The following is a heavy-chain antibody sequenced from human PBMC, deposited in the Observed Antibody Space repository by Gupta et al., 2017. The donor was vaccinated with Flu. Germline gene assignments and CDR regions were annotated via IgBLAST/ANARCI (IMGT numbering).Heavy chain of an antibody. CDR2: INPNSGGT. D-gene: IGHD2-2*01. V-gene: IGHV1-2*02. CDR3: ARIPDIVVVPAATFYYYGMDV. Sequence: QVQLVQSGAEVTKPGASVKVSCQASGYTFTGYYMPWVRQAPGQGLEWMGWINPNSGGTNYAQKFQGRVTMTRDTSISTAYMELSRLRSDDTAVYYCARIPDIVVVPAATFYYYGMDVWGQGTTVTVSS. J-gene: IGHJ6*02. CDR1: GYTFTGYY.